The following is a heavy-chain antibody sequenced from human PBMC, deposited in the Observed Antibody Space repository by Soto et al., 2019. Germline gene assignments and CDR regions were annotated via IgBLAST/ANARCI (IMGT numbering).Heavy chain of an antibody. V-gene: IGHV3-21*01. D-gene: IGHD3-10*01. CDR2: ISSTGTYI. J-gene: IGHJ6*03. Sequence: PGGSLRLSCAASGFTFSYYSMNWVRQAPGKGLEWVSSISSTGTYIYYADSVKGRFTISRDNAKNSLYLQMNSLRAEDTAVYYCASGGFGETPVYYMDVWGKGTTVTVSS. CDR1: GFTFSYYS. CDR3: ASGGFGETPVYYMDV.